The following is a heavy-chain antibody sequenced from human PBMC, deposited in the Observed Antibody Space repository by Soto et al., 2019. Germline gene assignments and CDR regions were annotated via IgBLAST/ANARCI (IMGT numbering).Heavy chain of an antibody. V-gene: IGHV3-33*01. CDR1: GFTFSSYG. J-gene: IGHJ6*03. CDR3: ARAYNSRRYYYYYMDV. D-gene: IGHD1-1*01. Sequence: GGSLRLSCAASGFTFSSYGMHWVRQAPGKGLEWVAVIWYDGSNKYYADSVKGRFTISRDNSKNTLYLQMNSLRAEDTAVYYCARAYNSRRYYYYYMDVWGKGTTVTVSS. CDR2: IWYDGSNK.